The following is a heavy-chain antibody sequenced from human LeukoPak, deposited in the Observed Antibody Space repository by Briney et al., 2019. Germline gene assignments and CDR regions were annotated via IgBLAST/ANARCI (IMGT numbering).Heavy chain of an antibody. D-gene: IGHD1-26*01. V-gene: IGHV3-23*01. CDR3: AKGGKWDVTPFDY. CDR2: ISGVGHTP. Sequence: ISGVGHTPYYADSVKGRFTISRDNSKNTLYLQVNSLRAEDTAVYYCAKGGKWDVTPFDYWGQGTLVTVSS. J-gene: IGHJ4*02.